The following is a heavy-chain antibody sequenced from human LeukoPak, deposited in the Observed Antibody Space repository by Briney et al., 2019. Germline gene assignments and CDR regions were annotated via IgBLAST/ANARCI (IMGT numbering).Heavy chain of an antibody. Sequence: SETLSLTCTVSGGSISSYYWSWIRQPPGKGLEWIAFIYYTGSTHYNPSLKSRVTISVDTSKSQFSLKLSAVTAADTAVYYCARHDSEGDINWFDPWGQGTLVTVSS. CDR2: IYYTGST. V-gene: IGHV4-59*08. J-gene: IGHJ5*02. D-gene: IGHD2-21*02. CDR3: ARHDSEGDINWFDP. CDR1: GGSISSYY.